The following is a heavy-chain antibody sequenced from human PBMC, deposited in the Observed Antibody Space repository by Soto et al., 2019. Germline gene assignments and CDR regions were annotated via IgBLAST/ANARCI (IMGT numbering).Heavy chain of an antibody. CDR2: ISAYNGNT. Sequence: ASVKVSCKASGYTFTIYGISWVRQAPGQGLEWMGWISAYNGNTNYAQKLQGRVTMTTDTSTSTAYMELRSLRSDDTTVYYCARDRVLLWFGERNYWSFDLWGRGTLVTVSS. V-gene: IGHV1-18*01. CDR1: GYTFTIYG. CDR3: ARDRVLLWFGERNYWSFDL. D-gene: IGHD3-10*01. J-gene: IGHJ2*01.